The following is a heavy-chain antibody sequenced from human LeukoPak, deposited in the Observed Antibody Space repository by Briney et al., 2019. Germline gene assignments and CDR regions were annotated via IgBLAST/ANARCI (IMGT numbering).Heavy chain of an antibody. CDR1: GGSISSYY. D-gene: IGHD3-22*01. CDR2: IYYSGST. J-gene: IGHJ3*02. CDR3: ARRDRDYYDSSGRDAFDI. Sequence: SETLSLTCTVSGGSISSYYWSWIRQPPGMGLEWIGYIYYSGSTNYNPSLKSRVTISVDTSKNQFSLKLSSVTAADTAVYYCARRDRDYYDSSGRDAFDIWGQGTMVTVSS. V-gene: IGHV4-59*01.